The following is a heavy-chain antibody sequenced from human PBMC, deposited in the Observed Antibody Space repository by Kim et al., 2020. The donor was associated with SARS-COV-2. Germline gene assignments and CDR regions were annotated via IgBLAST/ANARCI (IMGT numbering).Heavy chain of an antibody. J-gene: IGHJ4*02. CDR1: GFTFSTYG. CDR3: AKDYSNNWYPESIDY. V-gene: IGHV3-33*06. Sequence: GGSLRLSCAASGFTFSTYGMHWVRQAPGKGLEWVAVIWYDGSNKYYADSVKGRFTISRDNSKNTLFLQMNSLRVEDTAVYYCAKDYSNNWYPESIDYWGQGTLVTVSS. D-gene: IGHD6-13*01. CDR2: IWYDGSNK.